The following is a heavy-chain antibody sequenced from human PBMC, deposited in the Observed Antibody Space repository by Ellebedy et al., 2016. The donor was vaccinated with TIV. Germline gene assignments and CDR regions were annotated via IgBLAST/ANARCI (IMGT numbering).Heavy chain of an antibody. CDR3: ARERNYYLDI. D-gene: IGHD1-7*01. J-gene: IGHJ2*01. CDR1: GFTFSDHY. V-gene: IGHV3-72*01. CDR2: IRSKAYGGTT. Sequence: PGGSLRLSCAVSGFTFSDHYMNWVRQAPGKGLEWVGFIRSKAYGGTTEYAASVRGRFTISRDDSKNSLYLQMNSLKTEDTAVYYCARERNYYLDIWGRGTLVTVSS.